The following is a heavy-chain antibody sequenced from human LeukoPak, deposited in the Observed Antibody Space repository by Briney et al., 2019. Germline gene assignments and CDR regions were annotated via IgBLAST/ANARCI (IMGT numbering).Heavy chain of an antibody. V-gene: IGHV4-30-2*02. CDR3: ARSHNSSPPFDY. CDR2: IYHSGST. J-gene: IGHJ4*02. D-gene: IGHD6-13*01. CDR1: GGSISSGGYS. Sequence: SQTLSLTCAVSGGSISSGGYSWSWIRQPPGKGLEWIGYIYHSGSTYYNPSLKSRVTISIDTSKNQFSLKLSSVTAADTAVYYCARSHNSSPPFDYWGQGTLVTVSS.